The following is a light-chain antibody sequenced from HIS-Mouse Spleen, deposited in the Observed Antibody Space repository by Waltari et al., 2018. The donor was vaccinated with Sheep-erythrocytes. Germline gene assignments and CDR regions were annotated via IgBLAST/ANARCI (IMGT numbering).Light chain of an antibody. J-gene: IGLJ1*01. CDR2: EVS. Sequence: QSALTPPRSVSGSPGQSVTLSCTGTSSDVGGYNYVSWYQQHPGKAPKPMIYEVSKRPSGVPDRFSGSKSGNTASLTVSGLQAEDEADYYCCSYAGSYNHVFATGTKVTVL. V-gene: IGLV2-11*02. CDR1: SSDVGGYNY. CDR3: CSYAGSYNHV.